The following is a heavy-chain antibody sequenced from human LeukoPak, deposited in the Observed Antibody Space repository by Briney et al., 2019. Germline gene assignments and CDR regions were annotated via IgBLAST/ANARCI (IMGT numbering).Heavy chain of an antibody. CDR1: GFTFSSYA. CDR3: AKDYYDTSGYHYGPTFAWGY. D-gene: IGHD3-22*01. J-gene: IGHJ4*02. CDR2: ISGSGGST. Sequence: PGGSLRLSCAASGFTFSSYAMSWVRQAPGKGLEWVSAISGSGGSTYYADSVKGRFTISRDNSKNTLYLQMNSLRAEDTAVYYCAKDYYDTSGYHYGPTFAWGYWGQGTLVTVSS. V-gene: IGHV3-23*01.